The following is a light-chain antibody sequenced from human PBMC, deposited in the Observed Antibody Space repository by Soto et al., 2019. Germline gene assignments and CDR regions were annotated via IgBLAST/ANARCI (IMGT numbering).Light chain of an antibody. CDR3: QQYGSSPRFT. CDR1: QSVSSSY. V-gene: IGKV3-20*01. CDR2: GAS. Sequence: EIVLTQSPGTLSLSPGERATLSCRASQSVSSSYLAWYQQKPGQAPRLLIYGASSRATGIPDRFSGSGSGTDFTLTISSLEPEDLAVYYCQQYGSSPRFTFGPGTKVYIK. J-gene: IGKJ3*01.